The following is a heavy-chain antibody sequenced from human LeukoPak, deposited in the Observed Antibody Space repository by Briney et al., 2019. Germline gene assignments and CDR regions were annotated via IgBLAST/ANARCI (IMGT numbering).Heavy chain of an antibody. D-gene: IGHD3-22*01. Sequence: GASVKVSCKASGYTFTSDSLTWVRQAPGQELEWMGWISTYNGNTNYAQKVQGRVTMTTDTSTSTAYMELRSLRSDDTAVYYCARGLGVPYYDSSGYYADYWGQGTLVTVSS. CDR2: ISTYNGNT. V-gene: IGHV1-18*01. CDR1: GYTFTSDS. CDR3: ARGLGVPYYDSSGYYADY. J-gene: IGHJ4*02.